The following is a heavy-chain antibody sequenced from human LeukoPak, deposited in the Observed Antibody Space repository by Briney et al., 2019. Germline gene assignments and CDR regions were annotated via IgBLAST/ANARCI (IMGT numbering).Heavy chain of an antibody. Sequence: ASVKVSCKASGYTFTGYYMHWVRQAPGQGLEWMGWINPNSGGTNYAQKFQGWVTMTRDTSISTAYMELSRLRSDDTAVYYCARAVRLSSTAMAFGYWGQGTLVTVSS. J-gene: IGHJ4*02. V-gene: IGHV1-2*04. D-gene: IGHD5-18*01. CDR3: ARAVRLSSTAMAFGY. CDR2: INPNSGGT. CDR1: GYTFTGYY.